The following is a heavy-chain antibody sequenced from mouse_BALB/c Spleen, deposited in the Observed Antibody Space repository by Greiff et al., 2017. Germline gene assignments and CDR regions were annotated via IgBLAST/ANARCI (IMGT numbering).Heavy chain of an antibody. CDR3: ARGDGYYDAMDY. D-gene: IGHD2-3*01. Sequence: EVQLVESGGGLVQPGGSRKLSCAASGFTFSDYYMYWVRQTPEKRLEWVATISDGGSYTYYPDSVKGRFTISRDNAKNNLYLQMSSLKSEDTAMYYCARGDGYYDAMDYWGQGTSVTVSS. V-gene: IGHV5-4*02. CDR1: GFTFSDYY. CDR2: ISDGGSYT. J-gene: IGHJ4*01.